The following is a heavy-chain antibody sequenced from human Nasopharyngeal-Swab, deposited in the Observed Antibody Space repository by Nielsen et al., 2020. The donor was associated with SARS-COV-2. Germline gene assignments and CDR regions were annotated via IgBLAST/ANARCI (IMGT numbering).Heavy chain of an antibody. V-gene: IGHV4-4*02. CDR1: GGSISSSYW. J-gene: IGHJ4*02. CDR2: ISHNGNA. Sequence: SETLSLTCAVSGGSISSSYWWSWVRQPPGKGLEWIGEISHNGNANYHPSLKSRVTISLDGSRNQFSLNLNSVTAADTAVYYCARSRRGAFDYWGQGTLVTVSS. D-gene: IGHD2-2*01. CDR3: ARSRRGAFDY.